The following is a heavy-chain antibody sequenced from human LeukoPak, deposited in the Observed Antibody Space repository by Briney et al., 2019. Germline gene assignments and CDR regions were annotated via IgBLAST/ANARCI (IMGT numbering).Heavy chain of an antibody. V-gene: IGHV3-23*01. J-gene: IGHJ4*02. CDR3: TGNYYGSGSYADFDY. Sequence: PGGTLRLSCAASGFTFSSYAMSWVRQAPGKGLEWVSAISGSGGSTYYPDSVKGRFTISRDNSKNTAYLQMDSLKTEDTAVYYCTGNYYGSGSYADFDYWGQGTLVTVSS. CDR1: GFTFSSYA. D-gene: IGHD3-10*01. CDR2: ISGSGGST.